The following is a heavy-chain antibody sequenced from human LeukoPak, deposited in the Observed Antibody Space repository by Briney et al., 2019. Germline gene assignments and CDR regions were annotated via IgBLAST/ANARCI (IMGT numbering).Heavy chain of an antibody. CDR2: IYYSGST. CDR3: ARDGAAAGTYYYYGMDV. CDR1: GGSVSSGSYY. V-gene: IGHV4-61*01. J-gene: IGHJ6*04. Sequence: SETLSLTCTVSGGSVSSGSYYWSWIRQPPGKGLEWIGYIYYSGSTNYNPSLKSRVTISVDTSKNQFSLKLSSVTAADTAVYYCARDGAAAGTYYYYGMDVWAKGPRSPSPQ. D-gene: IGHD6-13*01.